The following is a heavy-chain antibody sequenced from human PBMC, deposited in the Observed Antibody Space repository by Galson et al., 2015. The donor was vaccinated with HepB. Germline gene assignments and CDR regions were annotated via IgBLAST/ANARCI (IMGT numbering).Heavy chain of an antibody. CDR3: ARERITIFGVDSTTYYYYGMDV. J-gene: IGHJ6*02. V-gene: IGHV1-69*13. D-gene: IGHD3-3*01. CDR1: GGTFSSYA. Sequence: SVKVSCKASGGTFSSYAISWVRQAPGQGLEWMGGIIPIFGTANYAQKFQGRVTITADESTSTAYMELSSLRSEDTAVYYCARERITIFGVDSTTYYYYGMDVWGQGTTVTVSS. CDR2: IIPIFGTA.